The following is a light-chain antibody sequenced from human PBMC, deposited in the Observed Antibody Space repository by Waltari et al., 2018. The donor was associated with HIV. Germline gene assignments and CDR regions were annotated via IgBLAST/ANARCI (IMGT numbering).Light chain of an antibody. CDR1: ESLRHSNGRNY. CDR3: LQNIRAPFA. V-gene: IGKV2-28*01. J-gene: IGKJ2*01. Sequence: DVLATQFPLSLTVSPGETATISCRAPESLRHSNGRNYLDWYVQRPGQTPRLVIYLASNRASGVPDRFVGGGSGTDFTLRITRVETGDVGTYFCLQNIRAPFAFGQGT. CDR2: LAS.